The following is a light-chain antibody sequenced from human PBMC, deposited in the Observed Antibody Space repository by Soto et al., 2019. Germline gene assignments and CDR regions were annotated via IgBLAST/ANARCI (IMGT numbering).Light chain of an antibody. CDR3: CSYAGSSTPSYV. V-gene: IGLV2-23*01. J-gene: IGLJ1*01. CDR2: EGS. CDR1: SSDVGSYNL. Sequence: QSALTQPASVPGSPGQSITMSCTGTSSDVGSYNLVSWYQQHPGKAPKLMIYEGSKRPSGVSNRFSGSKSGNTASLTISGLQAEDEADYYCCSYAGSSTPSYVFGTGTKVTVL.